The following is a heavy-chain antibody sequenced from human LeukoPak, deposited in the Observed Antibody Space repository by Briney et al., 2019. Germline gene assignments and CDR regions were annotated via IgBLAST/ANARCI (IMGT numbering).Heavy chain of an antibody. J-gene: IGHJ4*02. CDR2: VYGSGNN. CDR1: GASISRNY. CDR3: ATGEGYGDYLPYHS. Sequence: SETLSLTCTVSGASISRNYWAWIRLPAGKGLEWIGRVYGSGNNNYNPSLMSQVTISTDTSKNQFSLYLRSVTAADTAVYYCATGEGYGDYLPYHSWGQGTLVTVSS. V-gene: IGHV4-4*07. D-gene: IGHD4-17*01.